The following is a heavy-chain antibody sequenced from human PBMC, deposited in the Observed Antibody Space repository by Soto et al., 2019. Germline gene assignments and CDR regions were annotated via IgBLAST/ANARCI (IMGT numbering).Heavy chain of an antibody. D-gene: IGHD4-4*01. J-gene: IGHJ5*02. CDR2: ISHDGVTK. Sequence: GGSLRFSCTASGSTFPNYPMHWVRQAPDKGLEWVAVISHDGVTKNSADSVKGRFTISRDNSRNTLYLQMNSLRIEDTAMYYCVRGGYSSSWERLDPWGQGTLVTV. CDR3: VRGGYSSSWERLDP. V-gene: IGHV3-30-3*01. CDR1: GSTFPNYP.